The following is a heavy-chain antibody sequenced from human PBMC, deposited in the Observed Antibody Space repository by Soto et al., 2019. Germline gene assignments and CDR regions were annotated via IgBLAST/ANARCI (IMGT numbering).Heavy chain of an antibody. CDR1: GYSFTIYG. Sequence: VSVNLSCKASGYSFTIYGISWVRQAPGQGLEWMGWISAYNGNTNYAQKLQGRVTMTTDTSTSTAYMELRSLRSDDTAVYYCAREASSGWPDYWGQGTLVTVSS. D-gene: IGHD6-19*01. V-gene: IGHV1-18*01. J-gene: IGHJ4*02. CDR3: AREASSGWPDY. CDR2: ISAYNGNT.